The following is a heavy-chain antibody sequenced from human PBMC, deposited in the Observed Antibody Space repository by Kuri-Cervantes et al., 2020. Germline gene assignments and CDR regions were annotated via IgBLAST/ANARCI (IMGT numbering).Heavy chain of an antibody. CDR2: SNAGNGNT. CDR1: GYTFTSYA. J-gene: IGHJ3*02. V-gene: IGHV1-3*02. Sequence: ASVKVSCKASGYTFTSYAMHWVRQAPGQRLEWMGWSNAGNGNTKYSQEFQGRVTITRDTSASTAYMELSSLRSEDTAVYYCARDDMVTPQAAAFDIWGQGTMVTVSS. CDR3: ARDDMVTPQAAAFDI. D-gene: IGHD5-18*01.